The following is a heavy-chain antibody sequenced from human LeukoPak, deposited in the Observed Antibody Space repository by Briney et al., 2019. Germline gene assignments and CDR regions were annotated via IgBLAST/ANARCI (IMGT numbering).Heavy chain of an antibody. CDR1: GYTFTGYY. V-gene: IGHV1-2*02. D-gene: IGHD6-13*01. J-gene: IGHJ6*03. Sequence: ASVKVSCKASGYTFTGYYMHWVRQAPGQGLEWMGWINPNSGGTNYAQKFQGRVTMTRDTSISTAYMGLSRLRSDDTAVYYCARAGAAVLYYYYYYMDVWGKGTTVTISS. CDR3: ARAGAAVLYYYYYYMDV. CDR2: INPNSGGT.